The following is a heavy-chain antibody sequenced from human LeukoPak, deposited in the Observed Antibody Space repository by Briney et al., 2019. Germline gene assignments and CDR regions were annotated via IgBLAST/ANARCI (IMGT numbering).Heavy chain of an antibody. CDR1: GGSFSGYY. CDR3: ARGQIVVVTASFDP. J-gene: IGHJ5*02. V-gene: IGHV4-34*01. Sequence: PSETLSLNCAVYGGSFSGYYWSWIRQPPGKGLEWIGEINHSGSTNYNPSLKSRVTISVDTSKNQFSLKLSSVTAADTAVYYCARGQIVVVTASFDPWGQGTLVTVSS. CDR2: INHSGST. D-gene: IGHD2-21*02.